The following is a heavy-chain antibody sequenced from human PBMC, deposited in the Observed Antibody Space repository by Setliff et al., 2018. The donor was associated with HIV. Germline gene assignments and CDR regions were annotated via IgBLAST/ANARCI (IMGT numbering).Heavy chain of an antibody. CDR2: ISTSSSTI. J-gene: IGHJ4*02. CDR1: GFTFSSYS. Sequence: GGSLRLSCAASGFTFSSYSMNWVRQAPGKGLEWVSYISTSSSTIYYADSVKGRFTISRDNAKSSLYLQMNSLRAEDTAVYYCAQITVMGYWGQGTLVTVSS. V-gene: IGHV3-48*01. D-gene: IGHD4-4*01. CDR3: AQITVMGY.